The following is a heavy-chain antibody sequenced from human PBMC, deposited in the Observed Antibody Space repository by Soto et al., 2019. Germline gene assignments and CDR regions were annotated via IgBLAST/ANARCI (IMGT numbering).Heavy chain of an antibody. D-gene: IGHD5-12*01. J-gene: IGHJ3*02. CDR2: INNDGTVT. V-gene: IGHV3-74*01. Sequence: HPGGSLRLSCAASGFTLSNYWMHWVRQAPGKGLVWVSFINNDGTVTTYADSVKGRFTISRDNSKNTLYLQMNSLRAEDTAVYYCAKEGPRGWLRAFDIWGQGTMVTVSS. CDR1: GFTLSNYW. CDR3: AKEGPRGWLRAFDI.